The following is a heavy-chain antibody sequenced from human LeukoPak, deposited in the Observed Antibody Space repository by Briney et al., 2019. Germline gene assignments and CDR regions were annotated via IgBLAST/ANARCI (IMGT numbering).Heavy chain of an antibody. Sequence: SVKVSCKASGGTFSSYAISWVRQAPGQGLEWMGRIIPILGITNYAQKFQGRVTITADESTSTAYMELSSLRSEDTAVYYCARDLIGQQLDPDWGQGTLVTVSS. V-gene: IGHV1-69*04. CDR1: GGTFSSYA. D-gene: IGHD6-13*01. CDR2: IIPILGIT. CDR3: ARDLIGQQLDPD. J-gene: IGHJ4*02.